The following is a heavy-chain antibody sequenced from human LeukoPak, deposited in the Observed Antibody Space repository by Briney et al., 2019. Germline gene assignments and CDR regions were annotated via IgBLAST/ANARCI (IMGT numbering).Heavy chain of an antibody. J-gene: IGHJ4*02. CDR1: GFGFSNYG. V-gene: IGHV3-30*02. CDR2: IWYDGSNK. CDR3: SRGGWELSDY. Sequence: PGGSLRLSCAPSGFGFSNYGMHWVRQAPGKGLEWVAHIWYDGSNKYYGDSVKGRFTISRDNSKNTLFLQMNSLRAEDTAFYYCSRGGWELSDYWGQGTLVTVSS. D-gene: IGHD1-26*01.